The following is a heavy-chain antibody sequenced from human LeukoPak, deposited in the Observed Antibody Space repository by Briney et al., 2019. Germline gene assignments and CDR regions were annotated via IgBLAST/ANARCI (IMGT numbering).Heavy chain of an antibody. D-gene: IGHD3-22*01. J-gene: IGHJ4*02. Sequence: SETLSLTCAVYGGSFSGYYWSWIRQPPGKGLEWIGEINHSGSTNYNPSLKSRVTISVDTSKNQFSLKLSSVTAADTAGYYCARGGDYDSSGYWATRRYYFDYWGQGTLVTVSS. CDR3: ARGGDYDSSGYWATRRYYFDY. CDR2: INHSGST. CDR1: GGSFSGYY. V-gene: IGHV4-34*01.